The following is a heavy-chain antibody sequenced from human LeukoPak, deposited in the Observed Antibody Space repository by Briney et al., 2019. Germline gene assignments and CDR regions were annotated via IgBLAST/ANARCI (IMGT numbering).Heavy chain of an antibody. Sequence: PSETLSLTCTVSGGSISSYYWSWIRQPPGKGLEWIGYIYYSGSTNYNPSLKSRVTISVDTSKNQFPLKLSSVTAADTAVYYCARDDYGDYIFDYWGQGTLVTVSS. J-gene: IGHJ4*02. CDR3: ARDDYGDYIFDY. V-gene: IGHV4-59*01. CDR2: IYYSGST. CDR1: GGSISSYY. D-gene: IGHD4-17*01.